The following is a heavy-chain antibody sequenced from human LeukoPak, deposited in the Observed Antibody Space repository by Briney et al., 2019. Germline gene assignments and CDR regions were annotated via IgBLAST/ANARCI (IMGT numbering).Heavy chain of an antibody. V-gene: IGHV1-18*01. CDR2: ISSYNGNT. D-gene: IGHD6-19*01. CDR1: GYIFTSYG. CDR3: AKGSSIYSSLFSGWSDFDH. J-gene: IGHJ4*02. Sequence: GASVKVSCKASGYIFTSYGISWVRQAPGQGLEWMGWISSYNGNTNYGQKLQGRVTMTTDTSTSTVYMELRSLRSDDTAVYYCAKGSSIYSSLFSGWSDFDHWGQGTLVTVSS.